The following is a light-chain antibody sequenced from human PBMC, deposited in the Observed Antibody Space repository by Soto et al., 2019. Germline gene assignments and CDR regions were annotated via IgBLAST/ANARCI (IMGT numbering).Light chain of an antibody. CDR3: ISYTSSSTWV. J-gene: IGLJ3*02. CDR2: EVS. Sequence: QSVLTQPASVSGSPGQSITISYTGTSSDVGAYNYVSWYQQHPGKAPKLMIYEVSNRPSGVSDRFSGSRSGNTASLTISGLQAEDESDYYCISYTSSSTWVFGGGTQLTVL. CDR1: SSDVGAYNY. V-gene: IGLV2-14*01.